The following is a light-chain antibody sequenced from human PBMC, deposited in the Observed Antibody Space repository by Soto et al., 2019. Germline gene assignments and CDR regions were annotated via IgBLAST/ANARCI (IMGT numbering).Light chain of an antibody. CDR1: SSDVGGYNY. CDR2: DVS. Sequence: QSVLTQPASVSGSPGQSITISCTGTSSDVGGYNYVSWYQQHPGKAPKLMIYDVSNRPSGVSNRFSGSKSGNTASLTISGIQAEEEADYYCSSYTSSSAWVFGGGTKLTV. V-gene: IGLV2-14*01. J-gene: IGLJ3*02. CDR3: SSYTSSSAWV.